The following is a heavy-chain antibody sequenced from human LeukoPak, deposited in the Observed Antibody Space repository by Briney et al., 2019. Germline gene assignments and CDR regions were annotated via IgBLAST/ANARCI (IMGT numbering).Heavy chain of an antibody. CDR2: IRGSRSGLGSGM. J-gene: IGHJ4*02. V-gene: IGHV3-21*05. CDR3: ARDNNWGFDY. CDR1: GFIFSEYS. Sequence: GGSLRLSCAASGFIFSEYSKNWVRPAPGKGLEWISNIRGSRSGLGSGMYYADSVRGRFTISRDDAKNSLYLQVSSLRAEDTAFYHCARDNNWGFDYWGQGALVTVSS. D-gene: IGHD7-27*01.